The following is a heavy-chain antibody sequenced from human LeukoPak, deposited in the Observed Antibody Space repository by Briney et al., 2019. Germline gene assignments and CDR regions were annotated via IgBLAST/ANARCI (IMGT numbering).Heavy chain of an antibody. V-gene: IGHV3-23*01. D-gene: IGHD1-26*01. CDR2: ISASGVMT. CDR3: AKDRSIGTFYTFDH. Sequence: GGSLRLSCAASGFTFTNYAMTWVRQAPGKGLEWVSSISASGVMTYYADSVKGRFTVSRDNSKNSLYLQMSSLTAADTAVYYCAKDRSIGTFYTFDHWGQGTLVTVSS. CDR1: GFTFTNYA. J-gene: IGHJ4*02.